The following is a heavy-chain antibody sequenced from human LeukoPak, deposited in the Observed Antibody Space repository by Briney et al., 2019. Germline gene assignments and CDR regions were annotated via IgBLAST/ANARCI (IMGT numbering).Heavy chain of an antibody. J-gene: IGHJ5*02. Sequence: TSETLSLTCTVSGGSISSTNYHWGWIRQPPRKGLEWIGTIYYSGSTYYNPSLKSRVTISVDTSKNQFSLILSSVTAADTAVYYCASSGFYCSGGSCYSGANWFDPWGQGTLVTVSS. V-gene: IGHV4-39*01. D-gene: IGHD2-15*01. CDR3: ASSGFYCSGGSCYSGANWFDP. CDR2: IYYSGST. CDR1: GGSISSTNYH.